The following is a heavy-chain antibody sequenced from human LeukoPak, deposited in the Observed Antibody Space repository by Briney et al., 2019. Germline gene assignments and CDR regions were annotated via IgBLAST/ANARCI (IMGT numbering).Heavy chain of an antibody. CDR2: IYSGGST. Sequence: PGGSLRLSCAASGFTVSSNYMSWVRQAPGKGLEWVSVIYSGGSTYYADSVKGRFTISRDNSKNTLYLQMYSLRAEDTAVYYCARGQGYYYGSGTYYYMDVWGKGTTVTVSS. CDR3: ARGQGYYYGSGTYYYMDV. CDR1: GFTVSSNY. V-gene: IGHV3-53*01. D-gene: IGHD3-10*01. J-gene: IGHJ6*03.